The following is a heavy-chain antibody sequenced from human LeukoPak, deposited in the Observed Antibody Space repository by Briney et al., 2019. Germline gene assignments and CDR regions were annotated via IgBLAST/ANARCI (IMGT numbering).Heavy chain of an antibody. Sequence: SETLSLTCTVSGYSISSGYYWGWIRQPPGKGLEWIGSIYHSGSTYYNPSLKSRVTISVATSKNQFSLKLSSVTAADTAVYYCAAVLLWFGELSDDAFDIWGQGTMVTVSS. CDR3: AAVLLWFGELSDDAFDI. D-gene: IGHD3-10*01. CDR2: IYHSGST. J-gene: IGHJ3*02. V-gene: IGHV4-38-2*02. CDR1: GYSISSGYY.